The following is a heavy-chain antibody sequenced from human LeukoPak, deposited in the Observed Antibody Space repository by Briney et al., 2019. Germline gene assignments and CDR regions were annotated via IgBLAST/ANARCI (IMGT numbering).Heavy chain of an antibody. CDR3: ARDYRYYYGSGKYFPFDY. V-gene: IGHV1-18*01. CDR1: GYSFTKYG. CDR2: ISPNNGHT. D-gene: IGHD3-10*01. J-gene: IGHJ4*02. Sequence: ASVEVSCKASGYSFTKYGINWVRHVPGQGLEWMGWISPNNGHTNSAQNFQGRVTVTTVTSTNTVYMELRSLRSDDTAVYYCARDYRYYYGSGKYFPFDYWGQGTLVTVSS.